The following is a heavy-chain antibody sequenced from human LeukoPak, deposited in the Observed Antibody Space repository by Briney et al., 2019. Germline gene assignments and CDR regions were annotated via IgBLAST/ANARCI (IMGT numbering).Heavy chain of an antibody. V-gene: IGHV4-4*02. D-gene: IGHD2-21*01. CDR3: ARDRGDTNWFDP. CDR2: IYHSGST. J-gene: IGHJ5*02. CDR1: GGSISSSNW. Sequence: SGTLSLTCAVSGGSISSSNWWSWVRQPPGKGLEWIGEIYHSGSTYYNPSLKSRVTISVDTSKNQFSLKLSSVTAADTAVYYCARDRGDTNWFDPWGQGTLVTVSS.